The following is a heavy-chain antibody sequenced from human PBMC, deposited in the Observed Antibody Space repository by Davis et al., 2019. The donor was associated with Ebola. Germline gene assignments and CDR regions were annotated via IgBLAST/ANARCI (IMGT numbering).Heavy chain of an antibody. CDR3: ARGFITMIARRYYYGMDV. CDR1: GYTFTSYA. CDR2: INTNTGNP. J-gene: IGHJ6*02. V-gene: IGHV7-4-1*02. D-gene: IGHD3-22*01. Sequence: ASVKVSCKASGYTFTSYAMNWVRQAPGQGLEWMGWINTNTGNPTYAQGFTGRFVFSLDTSVSTAYLQISSLKAEDTAVYYCARGFITMIARRYYYGMDVWGQGTTVTVSS.